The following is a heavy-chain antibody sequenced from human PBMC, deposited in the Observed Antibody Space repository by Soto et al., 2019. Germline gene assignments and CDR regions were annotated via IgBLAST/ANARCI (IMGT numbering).Heavy chain of an antibody. D-gene: IGHD6-19*01. V-gene: IGHV4-61*01. J-gene: IGHJ6*02. CDR3: VRHDPGIAVAGTQRFDYYYYRMDV. CDR2: IYYSGST. Sequence: QVQLQESGPGLVKPSETLSLTCTVSGGSVSSGSYYWSWIRQPPGKGLEWIGYIYYSGSTNYNPSIKSRATISVDTSKNQFSLKLSSVTAAYTAVYYCVRHDPGIAVAGTQRFDYYYYRMDVWGQGTTVTVSS. CDR1: GGSVSSGSYY.